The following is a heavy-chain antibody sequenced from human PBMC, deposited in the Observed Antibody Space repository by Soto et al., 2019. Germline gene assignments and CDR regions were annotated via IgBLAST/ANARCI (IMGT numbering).Heavy chain of an antibody. CDR3: ARDRRKVYSRGWDPPYERYYGMDV. J-gene: IGHJ6*02. Sequence: SQTLSLTCAISGDSVSSNSAAWNWIRQSPSRGLEWLGRTYYRSKWYNDYAVSVKSRITINPDTSKNQFSLQLNSVTPEDTAVYYCARDRRKVYSRGWDPPYERYYGMDVWGQGTTVTVSS. CDR2: TYYRSKWYN. V-gene: IGHV6-1*01. D-gene: IGHD6-19*01. CDR1: GDSVSSNSAA.